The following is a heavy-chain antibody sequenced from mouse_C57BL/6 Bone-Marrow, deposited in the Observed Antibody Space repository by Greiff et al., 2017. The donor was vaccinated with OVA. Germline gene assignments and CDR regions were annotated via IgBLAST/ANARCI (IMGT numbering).Heavy chain of an antibody. D-gene: IGHD2-3*01. Sequence: EVQRVESGGGLVQPGGSLKLSCAASGFTFSDYYMYWVRQTPEKRLEWVAYISNGGGSTYYPDTVKGRFTISRGNAKNTLYLQMSRLKSEDTAMYYCARHGDGYWYFDVWGTGTTVTVSS. CDR1: GFTFSDYY. CDR3: ARHGDGYWYFDV. CDR2: ISNGGGST. V-gene: IGHV5-12*01. J-gene: IGHJ1*03.